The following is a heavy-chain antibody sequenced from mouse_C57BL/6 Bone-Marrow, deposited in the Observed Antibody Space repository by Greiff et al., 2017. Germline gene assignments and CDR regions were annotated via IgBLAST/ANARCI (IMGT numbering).Heavy chain of an antibody. CDR3: TPLITTVVATFDY. J-gene: IGHJ2*01. D-gene: IGHD1-1*01. CDR2: IDPENGDT. CDR1: GFNIKDDY. Sequence: EVQLQQSGAELVRPGASVKLSCTASGFNIKDDYMHWVKQRPEQGLEWIGWIDPENGDTESASKFQGKATITADTSSNTAYLQLSSLTSEDTAVYYCTPLITTVVATFDYWGQGTTLTVSS. V-gene: IGHV14-4*01.